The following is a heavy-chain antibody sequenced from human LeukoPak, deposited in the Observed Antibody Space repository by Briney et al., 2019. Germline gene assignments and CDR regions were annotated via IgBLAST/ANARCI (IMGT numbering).Heavy chain of an antibody. Sequence: HPGGSLRLSCAASGFTFSSYGMHWVRQAPGKGLEWVALISYNGSNEYYADSVRGRFTISRDNSKFTLYMQMNSLRAEDTAVYYCAKDIAVAGTLGLSPNYYYYGMDVWGQGPTVTVSS. J-gene: IGHJ6*02. CDR1: GFTFSSYG. V-gene: IGHV3-30*18. D-gene: IGHD6-19*01. CDR3: AKDIAVAGTLGLSPNYYYYGMDV. CDR2: ISYNGSNE.